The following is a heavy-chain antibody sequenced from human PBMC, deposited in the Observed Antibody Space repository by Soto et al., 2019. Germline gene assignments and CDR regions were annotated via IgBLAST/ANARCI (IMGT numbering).Heavy chain of an antibody. J-gene: IGHJ6*02. CDR3: ARVDDFWSGYYHYYGMDV. V-gene: IGHV1-24*01. CDR1: GNTLTELS. CDR2: FDPEDDEI. D-gene: IGHD3-3*01. Sequence: ASVKVSCKVSGNTLTELSMHWVRQAPGKGLEWMGGFDPEDDEIIYAQKFQGRVTVTEDTSTDTAYMELSSLRSEDTAVYYCARVDDFWSGYYHYYGMDVWGQGTTVTVSS.